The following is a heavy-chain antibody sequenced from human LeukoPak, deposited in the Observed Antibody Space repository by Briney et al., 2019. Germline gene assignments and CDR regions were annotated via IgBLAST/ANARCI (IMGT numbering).Heavy chain of an antibody. V-gene: IGHV3-23*01. D-gene: IGHD2/OR15-2a*01. Sequence: GGSLRLSCAASGFTFSSYWMHWVRQAPGRGLEWISYISSTGSTTYYADSVKGRFTISRDNSKNTLYLQMNSLRAEDTAVYYCAKATNILDYWGQGTLVTVSS. J-gene: IGHJ4*02. CDR3: AKATNILDY. CDR1: GFTFSSYW. CDR2: ISSTGSTT.